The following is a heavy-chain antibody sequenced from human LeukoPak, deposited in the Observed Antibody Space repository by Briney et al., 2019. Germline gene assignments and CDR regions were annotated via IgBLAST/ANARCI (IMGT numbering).Heavy chain of an antibody. Sequence: PGGSLRLSCAASGFTVSSNYMSWVRQAPGKGLEWISYINSNSDTVHYSNSVEGRFTISRDNAKNSLYLQMNSLRAEDTAMYYCARDTRGESDYWGHGTLVTVS. CDR2: INSNSDTV. CDR1: GFTVSSNY. CDR3: ARDTRGESDY. D-gene: IGHD2-2*01. V-gene: IGHV3-48*04. J-gene: IGHJ4*01.